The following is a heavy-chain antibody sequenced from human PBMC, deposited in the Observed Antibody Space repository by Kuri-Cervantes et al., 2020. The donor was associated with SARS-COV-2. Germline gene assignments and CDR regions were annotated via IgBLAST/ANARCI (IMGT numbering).Heavy chain of an antibody. CDR1: GYTFTGHY. D-gene: IGHD2-2*01. V-gene: IGHV1-2*02. CDR2: INPNSGGT. J-gene: IGHJ6*02. CDR3: ARQVVVPAYGMDV. Sequence: ASVKVSCKASGYTFTGHYMHWVRQAPGQGLGWMGWINPNSGGTNYAQKFQGRVTMTRDTSISTAYMELSRLRSDDTAVYYCARQVVVPAYGMDVWGQGTTVTVSS.